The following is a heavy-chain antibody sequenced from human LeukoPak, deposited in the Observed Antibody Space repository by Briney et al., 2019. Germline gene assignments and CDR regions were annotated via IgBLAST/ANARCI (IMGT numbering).Heavy chain of an antibody. Sequence: SETLSLTCAVYGGSFSGYYWSWIRQPPGKGLEWVGEINHSGGTNYNPSLKSRVTISVDTSKNQFSLKLRSVTAADTAVYYCARELSYNWNPKRYYFDYWGQGTLVTVSS. CDR3: ARELSYNWNPKRYYFDY. CDR1: GGSFSGYY. V-gene: IGHV4-34*01. CDR2: INHSGGT. J-gene: IGHJ4*02. D-gene: IGHD1-1*01.